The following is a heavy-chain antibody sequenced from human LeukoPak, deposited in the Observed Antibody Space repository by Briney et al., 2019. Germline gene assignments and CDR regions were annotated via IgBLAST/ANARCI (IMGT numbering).Heavy chain of an antibody. CDR2: ISGGGAGT. V-gene: IGHV3-23*01. D-gene: IGHD5-12*01. J-gene: IGHJ4*02. CDR1: GFPFNNYA. Sequence: GSLRLSCAASGFPFNNYAVSWVRQAPGKGLQWVSLISGGGAGTDYADSVKGRFTISRDNSKNTLYLQMNSLRDEDTAIYFCARRSGYGSNCFDYWGQGTLVTVSS. CDR3: ARRSGYGSNCFDY.